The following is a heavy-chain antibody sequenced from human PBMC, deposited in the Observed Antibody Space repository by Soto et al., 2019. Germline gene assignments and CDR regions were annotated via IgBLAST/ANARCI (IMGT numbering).Heavy chain of an antibody. J-gene: IGHJ4*02. CDR3: ATEGQLLRFKGTGY. CDR2: ISGSGGST. CDR1: GFTFSSYA. Sequence: EVQLLESGGGLVQPGGSLRLSCAASGFTFSSYAMSWVRQAPGKGLEWVSDISGSGGSTYYADSVKGRFTISRDNSKNTLYLQMNSLRAEDTAVYYCATEGQLLRFKGTGYWGQGTLVTVSS. V-gene: IGHV3-23*01. D-gene: IGHD2-2*01.